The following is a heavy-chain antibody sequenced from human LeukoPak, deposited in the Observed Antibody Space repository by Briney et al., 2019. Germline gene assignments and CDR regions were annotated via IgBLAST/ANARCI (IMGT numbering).Heavy chain of an antibody. V-gene: IGHV3-74*03. J-gene: IGHJ4*02. CDR2: ITDDATT. D-gene: IGHD2-2*03. Sequence: GGSLKLSCAASGFTFSSAWMHWVRQAPGTGLVWVSRITDDATTTYADSVRGRFTISRDNAKNILYLQMNSLRAEDTAVYYCVMDRVGPDYWGQGTLVTVSS. CDR1: GFTFSSAW. CDR3: VMDRVGPDY.